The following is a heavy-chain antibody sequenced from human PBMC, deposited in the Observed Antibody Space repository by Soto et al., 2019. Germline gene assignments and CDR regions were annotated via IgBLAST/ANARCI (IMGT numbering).Heavy chain of an antibody. V-gene: IGHV4-59*08. D-gene: IGHD2-2*01. Sequence: SETLALTCTVSGGSISRYYWSWIRQPPGKGLEWIGYIYYSGSTNYNPSLKSRVTISVDTSKNQFSLKLSSVTAADTAVYYCARLEELGYCSSTSCPGAFDIWGQATMVTVSS. CDR1: GGSISRYY. J-gene: IGHJ3*02. CDR3: ARLEELGYCSSTSCPGAFDI. CDR2: IYYSGST.